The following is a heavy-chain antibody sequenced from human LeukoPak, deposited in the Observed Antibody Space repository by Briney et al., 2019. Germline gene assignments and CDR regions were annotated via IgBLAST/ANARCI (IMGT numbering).Heavy chain of an antibody. CDR1: GYTFTGYY. CDR2: IDPNNGGT. CDR3: ARDRETSGYYYMDV. J-gene: IGHJ6*03. V-gene: IGHV1-2*06. D-gene: IGHD5-24*01. Sequence: GASVKVSCKASGYTFTGYYVHWVRQASGQGLEWMGRIDPNNGGTNYAQKFQGRVTMTKDTSISTAYMEVNSLRSDDTAVYYCARDRETSGYYYMDVWGKGTTVTVS.